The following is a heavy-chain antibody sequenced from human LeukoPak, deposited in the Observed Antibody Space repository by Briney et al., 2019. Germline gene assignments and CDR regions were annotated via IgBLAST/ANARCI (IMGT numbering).Heavy chain of an antibody. D-gene: IGHD6-13*01. Sequence: SETLSLTCTVSGYSISSGYYWGWIRQPPGKGLEWIGYISDSGSTNYNASLKSRVTMSVDTSKNQFSLKLSSVTAADTAVYYCARAASGYSSSWYLDYWGQGTLVTVSS. CDR3: ARAASGYSSSWYLDY. CDR1: GYSISSGYY. V-gene: IGHV4-38-2*02. J-gene: IGHJ4*02. CDR2: ISDSGST.